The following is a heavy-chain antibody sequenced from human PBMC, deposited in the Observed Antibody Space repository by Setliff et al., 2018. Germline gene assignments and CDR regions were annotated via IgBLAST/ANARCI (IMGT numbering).Heavy chain of an antibody. CDR2: IKSAADGGTI. Sequence: GGSLRLSCLASGFSFSNTKMSWIRQAPGKGLEWVGRIKSAADGGTIEYAAAVNGRFTVSRDDSKNTLFLQMNSLKTEDTALYYCTTDWSRGDSGNYLRLDGWGQGTLVTVSS. J-gene: IGHJ4*02. CDR1: GFSFSNTK. V-gene: IGHV3-15*01. CDR3: TTDWSRGDSGNYLRLDG. D-gene: IGHD3-10*01.